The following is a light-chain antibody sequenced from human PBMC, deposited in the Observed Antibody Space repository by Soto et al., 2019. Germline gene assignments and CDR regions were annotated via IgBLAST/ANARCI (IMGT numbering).Light chain of an antibody. V-gene: IGKV3-15*01. CDR1: QNIGSN. Sequence: EIVMTQSPATLSVSPGERVTLSCRASQNIGSNLAWYQQKFGQAPRLLIYGASTRAPGIPARFSGSGSETDFTLTISRLEPEDFAVFYCQQYGSSTTFGQGTRLEIK. CDR2: GAS. J-gene: IGKJ5*01. CDR3: QQYGSSTT.